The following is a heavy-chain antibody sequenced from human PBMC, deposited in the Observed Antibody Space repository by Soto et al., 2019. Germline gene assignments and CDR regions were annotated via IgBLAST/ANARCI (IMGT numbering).Heavy chain of an antibody. D-gene: IGHD4-4*01. CDR3: ARAQYSVTSLQAFDL. V-gene: IGHV1-69*01. CDR1: GGIFSTYA. Sequence: QVQLVQSGAEVKKPGSSVKVSCRASGGIFSTYAINWVRQAPGQGLEWMGGIIPLFGTANYAQKLQGRVTISADETAHIAYMELSSLRSVDTAVYYCARAQYSVTSLQAFDLWGQGTRDTVSS. J-gene: IGHJ3*01. CDR2: IIPLFGTA.